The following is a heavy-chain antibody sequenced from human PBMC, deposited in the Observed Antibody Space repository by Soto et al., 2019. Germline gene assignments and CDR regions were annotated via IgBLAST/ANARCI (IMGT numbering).Heavy chain of an antibody. Sequence: ASVKVSCKASGYTFTNYGLSWVRQAPGQGLEWMGWISAYNGNTNYAQKFQVRVTMTTDTSTSTAYMELRSLRSDDTAVYYCATRSPAFDYWGQGTLVTVSS. CDR3: ATRSPAFDY. V-gene: IGHV1-18*01. CDR1: GYTFTNYG. J-gene: IGHJ4*02. CDR2: ISAYNGNT.